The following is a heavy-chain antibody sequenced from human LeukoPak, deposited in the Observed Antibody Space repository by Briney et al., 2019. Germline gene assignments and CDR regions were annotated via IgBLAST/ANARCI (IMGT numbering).Heavy chain of an antibody. CDR3: AKTYYDILTGYGGPYYMDV. J-gene: IGHJ6*03. V-gene: IGHV1-46*01. CDR2: INPSGGST. CDR1: GYTFTSYY. Sequence: ASVKVSCKASGYTFTSYYMHWVRQAPGQGLEWMGIINPSGGSTSYAQKFQGRVTMTRDTSTSTVYMELSSLRSEDTAVYYCAKTYYDILTGYGGPYYMDVWGKGTTVTVSS. D-gene: IGHD3-9*01.